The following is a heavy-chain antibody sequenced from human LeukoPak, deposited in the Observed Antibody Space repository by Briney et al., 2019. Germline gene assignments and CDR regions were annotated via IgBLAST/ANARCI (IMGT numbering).Heavy chain of an antibody. J-gene: IGHJ6*02. CDR2: FDPEDGET. CDR3: ATLGGFDWHYYGMDV. D-gene: IGHD3-9*01. CDR1: GYTLTELS. Sequence: ASVKVSCKVSGYTLTELSMHWVRQAPGKGLEWMGGFDPEDGETIYAQKFQGRVAMTEDTSTDTAYMELSSLRSENTAVYYCATLGGFDWHYYGMDVWGQGTTVTVSS. V-gene: IGHV1-24*01.